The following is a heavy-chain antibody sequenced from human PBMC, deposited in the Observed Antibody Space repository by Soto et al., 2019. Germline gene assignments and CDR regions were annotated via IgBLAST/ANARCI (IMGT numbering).Heavy chain of an antibody. D-gene: IGHD2-2*01. V-gene: IGHV3-23*01. CDR2: ISGSGGST. J-gene: IGHJ6*02. CDR1: GFTFSSYS. Sequence: GGSLRLSCAASGFTFSSYSMNWVRQAPGKGLEWVSYISGSGGSTYYADSVKGRFTISRDNSKNTLYLQMNSLRAEDTAVYYCAKLVLRVPAANFPSYYGMAVWGQGTTVTVSS. CDR3: AKLVLRVPAANFPSYYGMAV.